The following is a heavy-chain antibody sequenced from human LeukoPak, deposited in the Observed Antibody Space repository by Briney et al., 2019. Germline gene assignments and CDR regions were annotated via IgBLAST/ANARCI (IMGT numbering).Heavy chain of an antibody. CDR2: IYYSGNT. CDR1: GGSITSSSYY. CDR3: ARLRSDAFDI. Sequence: SETLSLTCTVSGGSITSSSYYWGWVRQPPGKGLEWIGNIYYSGNTYYNPSLKSRVTISADTSKKQISLKLSSVTAEDTAIYYCARLRSDAFDIWGQGTMVTVSS. V-gene: IGHV4-39*01. J-gene: IGHJ3*02.